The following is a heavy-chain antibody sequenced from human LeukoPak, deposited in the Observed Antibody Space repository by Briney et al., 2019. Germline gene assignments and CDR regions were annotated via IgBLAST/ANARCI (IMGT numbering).Heavy chain of an antibody. CDR3: AGSYDFWSGYSGHYGMDV. CDR1: GGSFSGYY. V-gene: IGHV4-34*01. J-gene: IGHJ6*02. CDR2: INHSGST. D-gene: IGHD3-3*01. Sequence: SETLSLTCAVYGGSFSGYYWSWIRQPPGKGLEWIGEINHSGSTNYNPSLKSRVTISVDTSKNQFSLKLSSVTAADTAVYYCAGSYDFWSGYSGHYGMDVWGQGTTVTVSS.